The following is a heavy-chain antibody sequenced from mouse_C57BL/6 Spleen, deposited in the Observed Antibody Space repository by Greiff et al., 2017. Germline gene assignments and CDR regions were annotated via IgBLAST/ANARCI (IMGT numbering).Heavy chain of an antibody. D-gene: IGHD2-3*01. V-gene: IGHV1-7*01. J-gene: IGHJ3*01. CDR3: ARGVYDGYYDAY. CDR2: INPSSGYT. Sequence: QVQLQQSGAELAKPGASVTLSCKASGYTFTSYWMHWVKQRPGQCLEWIGYINPSSGYTKYNQKFKDKATLTADKSSGTAYMQLSSLTYEDSAVYYCARGVYDGYYDAYWGQGTLVTVSA. CDR1: GYTFTSYW.